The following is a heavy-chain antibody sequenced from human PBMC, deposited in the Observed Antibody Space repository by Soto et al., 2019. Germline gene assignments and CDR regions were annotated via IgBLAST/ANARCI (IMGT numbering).Heavy chain of an antibody. D-gene: IGHD1-26*01. CDR2: FDPEDGET. CDR1: GYTLTELS. V-gene: IGHV1-24*01. J-gene: IGHJ3*02. CDR3: ATGYSGSYNEAFAI. Sequence: SSVKVSCKVSGYTLTELSMHWVRQAPGKGLEWMGGFDPEDGETIYAQKFQGRVTMTEDTSTDTAYMELSSLRSEDTAVYYCATGYSGSYNEAFAIWGQGTMVTVSS.